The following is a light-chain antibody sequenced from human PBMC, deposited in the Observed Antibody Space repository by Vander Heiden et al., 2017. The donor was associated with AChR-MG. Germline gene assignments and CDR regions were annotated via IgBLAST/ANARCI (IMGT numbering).Light chain of an antibody. Sequence: SYVLTQPPSVSVAPGPTARITCRGNNIGSKSVHWYQQKPGQAPMLAVYEDSDRPSGTPERFSGSNSGNTATLTISRVEAGDEADYYCQVWDSSSDHWVFGGRTKLTVL. CDR1: NIGSKS. CDR3: QVWDSSSDHWV. V-gene: IGLV3-21*02. J-gene: IGLJ3*02. CDR2: EDS.